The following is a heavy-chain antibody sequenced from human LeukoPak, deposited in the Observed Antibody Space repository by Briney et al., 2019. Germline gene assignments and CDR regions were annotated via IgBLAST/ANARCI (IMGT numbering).Heavy chain of an antibody. CDR2: ISGSGGST. V-gene: IGHV3-23*01. CDR3: ANHDYGDYFDY. CDR1: GFTFSSYA. J-gene: IGHJ4*02. D-gene: IGHD4-17*01. Sequence: GGSLRLSCAASGFTFSSYAMSWVRQAPGKGLEWVSAISGSGGSTYYAGSVKGRFTISRDNSKNTLYLQMNSLRAEDTAVHYCANHDYGDYFDYWGQGTLVTVSS.